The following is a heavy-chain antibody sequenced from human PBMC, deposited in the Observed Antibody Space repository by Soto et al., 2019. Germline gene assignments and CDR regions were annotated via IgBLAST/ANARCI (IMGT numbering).Heavy chain of an antibody. V-gene: IGHV3-30-3*01. CDR3: ARDREEWVIAAASNWYYFAS. CDR2: ISYDGSNK. Sequence: QVQLVESGGGVVQPGRSLRLSCAASGFTFSSYAMHWVRQAPGKGLEWVAVISYDGSNKYYADSVKGRFTISRDNSKNTLNLKMNSLRDEATAVFYCARDREEWVIAAASNWYYFASWGQGTLVTVSS. J-gene: IGHJ4*02. CDR1: GFTFSSYA. D-gene: IGHD6-13*01.